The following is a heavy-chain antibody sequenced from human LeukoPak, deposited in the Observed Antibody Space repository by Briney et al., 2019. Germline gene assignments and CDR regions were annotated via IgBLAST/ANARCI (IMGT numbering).Heavy chain of an antibody. CDR2: ISYDGSNK. D-gene: IGHD6-19*01. Sequence: GGSLRLSCAASGFTFSSYGMHWVRQAPGKGLEWVAVISYDGSNKYYADSVKGRFTISRDNSKNTLYLQMNSLRVEDTAVYCAKDTSTIAVAGTCFDYWGQGTLVTVSS. CDR1: GFTFSSYG. V-gene: IGHV3-30*18. J-gene: IGHJ4*02. CDR3: AKDTSTIAVAGTCFDY.